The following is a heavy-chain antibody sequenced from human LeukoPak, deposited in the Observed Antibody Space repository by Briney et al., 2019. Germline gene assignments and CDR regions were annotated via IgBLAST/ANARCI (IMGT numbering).Heavy chain of an antibody. J-gene: IGHJ4*02. CDR2: ISYDGSNK. CDR1: GFTFSSYA. V-gene: IGHV3-30*04. Sequence: GGSLRLSCAASGFTFSSYAMHWVRQAPGKGLEWVAVISYDGSNKYYADSVKGRFTISRDNAKNSLYLQMNSLRAEDTAVYYCARVAWESGWLDYWGQGTLVTVSS. D-gene: IGHD6-19*01. CDR3: ARVAWESGWLDY.